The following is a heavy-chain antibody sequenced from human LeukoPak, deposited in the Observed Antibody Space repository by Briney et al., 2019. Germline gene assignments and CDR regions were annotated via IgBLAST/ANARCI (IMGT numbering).Heavy chain of an antibody. Sequence: PGGPLRLSCAASGFTFSDYYMSWIRQAPGKGLEWVSYISSSGSTIYYADSVKGRFTISGDNAKNSLYLQMNSLRAEDTAVYYCARDPIVATLAPRDYWGQGTLVTVSS. CDR1: GFTFSDYY. CDR3: ARDPIVATLAPRDY. J-gene: IGHJ4*02. D-gene: IGHD5-12*01. V-gene: IGHV3-11*01. CDR2: ISSSGSTI.